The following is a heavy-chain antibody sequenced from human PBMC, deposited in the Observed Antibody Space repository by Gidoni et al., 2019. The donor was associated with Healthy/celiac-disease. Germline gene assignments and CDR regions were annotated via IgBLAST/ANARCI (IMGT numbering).Heavy chain of an antibody. D-gene: IGHD6-13*01. CDR3: ARGGEIGAAAGTWAFDI. J-gene: IGHJ3*02. Sequence: EVQLVESGGGLVQPGGSLRLACAASGFPFSSYEMNWVRQAPGKGLEWVSYISSSGSTIYYADSVKGRFTISRDNAKNSLYLQMNSLRAEDTAVYYCARGGEIGAAAGTWAFDIWGQGTMVTVSS. CDR1: GFPFSSYE. CDR2: ISSSGSTI. V-gene: IGHV3-48*03.